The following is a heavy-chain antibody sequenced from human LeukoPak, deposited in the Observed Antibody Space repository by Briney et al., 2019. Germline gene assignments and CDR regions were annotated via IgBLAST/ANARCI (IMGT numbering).Heavy chain of an antibody. CDR1: GFTFSSYS. Sequence: GGSLRLSCAASGFTFSSYSMNWVRQAPGKGLEWVSYISSSSSTIYYADSVKGRFTISRDNVKNSLYLQMNSLRAEDTAVYYCARGGVEMATTVLAYWGQGTLVTVSS. D-gene: IGHD5-24*01. V-gene: IGHV3-48*04. J-gene: IGHJ4*02. CDR3: ARGGVEMATTVLAY. CDR2: ISSSSSTI.